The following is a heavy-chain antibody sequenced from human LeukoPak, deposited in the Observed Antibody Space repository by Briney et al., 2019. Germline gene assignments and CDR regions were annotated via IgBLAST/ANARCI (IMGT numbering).Heavy chain of an antibody. V-gene: IGHV1-18*04. Sequence: ASVKVSCKASGYTFTGYYMHWVRQAPGQGLEWMGWISAYNGNTNYAQKLQGRVTMTTDTSTSTAYMELRSLRSDDTAVYYCARDLHAFDYWGQGTLVTVSS. CDR2: ISAYNGNT. J-gene: IGHJ4*02. CDR1: GYTFTGYY. CDR3: ARDLHAFDY.